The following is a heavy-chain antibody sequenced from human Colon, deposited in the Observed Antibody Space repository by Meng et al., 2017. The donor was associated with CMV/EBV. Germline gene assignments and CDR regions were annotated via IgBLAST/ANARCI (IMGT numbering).Heavy chain of an antibody. CDR1: GGSMMAGSSY. V-gene: IGHV4-61*01. Sequence: SETLSLTCTVSGGSMMAGSSYWGWVRQSPGKGLEWMGYVYYSGSATYSPSLRSRVSISVDTSKNQFSLNLRSVTAADTAMYFCARGLGHASNNSHDYWGQGTLVTVSS. D-gene: IGHD1-1*01. J-gene: IGHJ4*02. CDR3: ARGLGHASNNSHDY. CDR2: VYYSGSA.